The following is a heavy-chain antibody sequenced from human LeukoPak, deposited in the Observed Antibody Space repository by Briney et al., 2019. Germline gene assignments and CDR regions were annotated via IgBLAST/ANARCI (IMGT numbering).Heavy chain of an antibody. CDR3: AKSLTMVRGVITAVYYYYYMDV. J-gene: IGHJ6*03. Sequence: PGGSLRPSCAASGFTFSSYWMSWVRQAPGKGLEWVANIKQDGSEKYYVDSVKGRFTISRDNAKNSLYLQMNSLRAEDTAVYYCAKSLTMVRGVITAVYYYYYMDVWGKGTTVTISS. V-gene: IGHV3-7*01. CDR2: IKQDGSEK. CDR1: GFTFSSYW. D-gene: IGHD3-10*01.